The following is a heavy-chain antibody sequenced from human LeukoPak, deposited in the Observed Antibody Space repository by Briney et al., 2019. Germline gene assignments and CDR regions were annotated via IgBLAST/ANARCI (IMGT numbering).Heavy chain of an antibody. V-gene: IGHV1-69*05. CDR3: ARVYDFWSGYYSLGSGYYYMDV. CDR2: IIPIFGTA. J-gene: IGHJ6*03. CDR1: GGTFSSYA. D-gene: IGHD3-3*01. Sequence: GASVRVSCKASGGTFSSYAISWVRQAPGQGLEWMGGIIPIFGTANYAQKFQGRVAITTDESTSTAYMELSSLRSEDTAVYYCARVYDFWSGYYSLGSGYYYMDVWGKGTTVTVS.